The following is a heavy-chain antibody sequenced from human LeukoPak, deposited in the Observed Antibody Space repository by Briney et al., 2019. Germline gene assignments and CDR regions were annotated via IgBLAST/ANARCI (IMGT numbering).Heavy chain of an antibody. CDR2: IYSGGST. Sequence: GGSLRLSCAASGFTVSSNYMSWVRQAPGKGLEWVSVIYSGGSTYYADSVRGRFTISRDNSRNTLYLQMNSLRAEDTAIYYCAKNGDRGAYCSGGTCYPYYYYYMDVWGKGTTVTISS. V-gene: IGHV3-53*01. CDR3: AKNGDRGAYCSGGTCYPYYYYYMDV. CDR1: GFTVSSNY. D-gene: IGHD2-15*01. J-gene: IGHJ6*03.